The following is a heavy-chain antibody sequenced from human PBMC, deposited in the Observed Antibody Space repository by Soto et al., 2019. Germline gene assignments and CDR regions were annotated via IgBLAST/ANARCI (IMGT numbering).Heavy chain of an antibody. CDR1: GFNFDKYA. J-gene: IGHJ3*02. V-gene: IGHV3-9*01. CDR3: EKDILAAIHGVFDI. Sequence: SLRLSCAVSGFNFDKYAIHWVRQAPGKGLEWVSGISWNSGKIAYSDSVKGRFTISRDNAKNSVYLQMNSLRPEDTASYYCEKDILAAIHGVFDIWGQGKMVTVSS. CDR2: ISWNSGKI. D-gene: IGHD2-15*01.